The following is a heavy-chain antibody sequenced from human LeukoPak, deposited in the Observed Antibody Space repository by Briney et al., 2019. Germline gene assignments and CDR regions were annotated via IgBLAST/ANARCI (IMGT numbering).Heavy chain of an antibody. CDR1: GYTFTNDG. D-gene: IGHD1-26*01. Sequence: ASVKVSCKASGYTFTNDGFSWVRQAPGQGLEWMGWISADNGDTNYAQNLQGRVTVTTDTSTSTAYMELRSLRSDDTAVYYCARDSGSYHNRYYFDYWGQGTLVTVSS. V-gene: IGHV1-18*01. J-gene: IGHJ4*02. CDR3: ARDSGSYHNRYYFDY. CDR2: ISADNGDT.